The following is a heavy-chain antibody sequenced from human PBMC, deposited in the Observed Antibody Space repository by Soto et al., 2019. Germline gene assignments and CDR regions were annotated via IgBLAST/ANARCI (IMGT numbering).Heavy chain of an antibody. CDR2: FSAYNGNT. CDR3: SWEGTPGFDY. CDR1: GYTFTSSA. V-gene: IGHV1-18*01. D-gene: IGHD1-1*01. Sequence: QIQLVQSGAEVKKPGASVKVSCKASGYTFTSSAISWVRQAPGQGLEWMGWFSAYNGNTNYAQKLQGRVTITADTPTSTAYMELRIVRSDVTAVYFCSWEGTPGFDYWGQGTLVTVSS. J-gene: IGHJ4*02.